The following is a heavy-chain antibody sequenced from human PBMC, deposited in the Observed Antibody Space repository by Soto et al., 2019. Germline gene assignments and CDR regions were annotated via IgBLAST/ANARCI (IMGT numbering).Heavy chain of an antibody. CDR1: GFKFSNYA. CDR2: IIGAGDDT. V-gene: IGHV3-23*01. Sequence: PGGSLRLSCAASGFKFSNYAMSWVRQAPGKGLEWVSAIIGAGDDTFHADSVKGRLTISRDNSKNTLFLQMNSLRDDDTALYYCVKGSATSRPYYFDYWGQGTLVTVSS. J-gene: IGHJ4*02. CDR3: VKGSATSRPYYFDY.